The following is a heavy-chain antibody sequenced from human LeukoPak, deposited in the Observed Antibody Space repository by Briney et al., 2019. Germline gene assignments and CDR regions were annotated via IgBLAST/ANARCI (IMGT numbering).Heavy chain of an antibody. CDR3: ARVPYYYDSSGSDY. D-gene: IGHD3-22*01. CDR2: ISSSGSTI. Sequence: GGSLRLSCAASGFSFSDYYMSWIRQAPGKGLEWVSYISSSGSTIYYADSVKGRFTISRDNARYSLYLQMNSLRAEDTAVYYCARVPYYYDSSGSDYWGQGTLVTVSS. V-gene: IGHV3-11*04. J-gene: IGHJ4*02. CDR1: GFSFSDYY.